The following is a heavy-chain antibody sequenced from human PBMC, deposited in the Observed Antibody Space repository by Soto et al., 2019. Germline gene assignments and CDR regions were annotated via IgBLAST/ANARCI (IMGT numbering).Heavy chain of an antibody. Sequence: GGSLRLSCAASGFTFSSYWMHWVRQSPGKGLMWVSRINNDGSSRSYADSVKGRFTISRDNAKNTLYLQVNSLRAEDTAVYYCSRDDTTGYSAAGDYWGQGTLVTVSS. CDR2: INNDGSSR. J-gene: IGHJ4*02. D-gene: IGHD3-22*01. V-gene: IGHV3-74*01. CDR1: GFTFSSYW. CDR3: SRDDTTGYSAAGDY.